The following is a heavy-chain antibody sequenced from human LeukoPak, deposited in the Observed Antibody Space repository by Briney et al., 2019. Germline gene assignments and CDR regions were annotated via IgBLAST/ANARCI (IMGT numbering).Heavy chain of an antibody. CDR2: INSDGSST. CDR1: GFTFNSYW. V-gene: IGHV3-74*01. Sequence: GGSLRLSCAASGFTFNSYWMHWVRQAPGKGLGWSSRINSDGSSTSYADSVKGRFTISRDNAKNTLYLQMNSLRAEDTAVYYCARSVAVVTATFGYWGQGTLVTVSS. J-gene: IGHJ4*02. D-gene: IGHD2-15*01. CDR3: ARSVAVVTATFGY.